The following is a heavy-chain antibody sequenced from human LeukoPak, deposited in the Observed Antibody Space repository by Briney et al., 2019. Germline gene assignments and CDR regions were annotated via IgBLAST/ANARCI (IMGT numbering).Heavy chain of an antibody. CDR3: ARGNDYGISDYYYYMDV. CDR2: IYHSGSA. V-gene: IGHV4-38-2*02. D-gene: IGHD4-17*01. J-gene: IGHJ6*03. Sequence: SETLSLTCTVSDYSISSGYYWGWIRQSPGKGLEWIGTIYHSGSAYYNPSLKSRVTISVDTSKNQFSLKLSSVTAADTAVYYCARGNDYGISDYYYYMDVWGKGTTVTISS. CDR1: DYSISSGYY.